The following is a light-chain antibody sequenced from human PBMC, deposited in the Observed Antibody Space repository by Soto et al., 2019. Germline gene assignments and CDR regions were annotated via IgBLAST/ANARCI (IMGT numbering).Light chain of an antibody. J-gene: IGKJ1*01. Sequence: EIVLTQSPGTLSLSPGERATLSCRASQSVGNNYLAWYQQKPGQGPRLLIYDASSRATGIPDRFSGSASGTDLTLTISRLEPEDFAVYYCQQYVGSPSTFGQGTKVDIK. CDR3: QQYVGSPST. CDR2: DAS. CDR1: QSVGNNY. V-gene: IGKV3-20*01.